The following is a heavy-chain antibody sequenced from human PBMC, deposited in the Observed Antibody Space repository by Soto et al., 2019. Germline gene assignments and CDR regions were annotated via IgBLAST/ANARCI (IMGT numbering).Heavy chain of an antibody. Sequence: QVQLQESGPGLVQPSETLSLTCTVSGRSISSSSYHWGWIRQPPGKGMEWIGSIYYSGSTYYNPSLKSRVTISVDTSKNQCSLKLSSVTAADTAVYYCAGQGTYYHGSGTYYPGWFDPWGQGTLVTVSS. D-gene: IGHD3-10*01. V-gene: IGHV4-39*01. CDR1: GRSISSSSYH. CDR3: AGQGTYYHGSGTYYPGWFDP. CDR2: IYYSGST. J-gene: IGHJ5*02.